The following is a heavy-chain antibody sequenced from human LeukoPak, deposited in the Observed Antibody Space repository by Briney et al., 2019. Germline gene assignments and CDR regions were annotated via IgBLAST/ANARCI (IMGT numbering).Heavy chain of an antibody. J-gene: IGHJ6*03. CDR3: VRSFNYYYHCMDV. CDR2: IYYSGST. Sequence: SETLSLTCTVSGGSISNYYWNWIRQPPRKGLEWIGYIYYSGSTNHNPSLKSRVTISVDTSKNQFSLKLSSVTAADTAVYYCVRSFNYYYHCMDVWGKGTTVTVSS. V-gene: IGHV4-59*01. D-gene: IGHD2/OR15-2a*01. CDR1: GGSISNYY.